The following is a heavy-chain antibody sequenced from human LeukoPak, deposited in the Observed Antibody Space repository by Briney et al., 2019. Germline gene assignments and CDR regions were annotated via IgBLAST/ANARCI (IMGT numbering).Heavy chain of an antibody. CDR3: ARPHCSSTSCYAETQNWFDP. V-gene: IGHV1-2*06. J-gene: IGHJ5*02. Sequence: GDSVTVSCKASGYTFTGYYMHWVRQAPGQGLEWMGQINPNSGGTNYAQKFQGRVTMTRDTSISTAYMELSRLRSDDTAVYYCARPHCSSTSCYAETQNWFDPWGQGTLVTVSS. D-gene: IGHD2-2*01. CDR2: INPNSGGT. CDR1: GYTFTGYY.